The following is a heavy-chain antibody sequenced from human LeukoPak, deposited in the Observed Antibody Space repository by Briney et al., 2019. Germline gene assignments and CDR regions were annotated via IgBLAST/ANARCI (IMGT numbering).Heavy chain of an antibody. J-gene: IGHJ4*02. CDR3: ARDVNYGSGSYYLYY. Sequence: ASVKVSCKASGYTFTSYYMHWVRQAPGQGLQWMGIINPSGGSTSYAQKFQGRVTMTRDTSTSTVYMELSNLRSEDTAVYYCARDVNYGSGSYYLYYWGQGTLVTVSS. CDR1: GYTFTSYY. CDR2: INPSGGST. V-gene: IGHV1-46*01. D-gene: IGHD3-10*01.